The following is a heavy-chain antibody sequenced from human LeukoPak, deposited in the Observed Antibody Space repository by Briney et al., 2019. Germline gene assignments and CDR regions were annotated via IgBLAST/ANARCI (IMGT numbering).Heavy chain of an antibody. CDR2: IGVYSGTT. J-gene: IGHJ4*02. CDR3: ARDQSMAGLFDY. D-gene: IGHD6-19*01. V-gene: IGHV1-18*04. Sequence: GASVKVSCKASNYIFTSYGISWVRQAPGQGLEWMGWIGVYSGTTNYAQKLQGRVTMTTDTSTNTAYMELRSLRSDDTVVYYCARDQSMAGLFDYWGQGTLVTVSS. CDR1: NYIFTSYG.